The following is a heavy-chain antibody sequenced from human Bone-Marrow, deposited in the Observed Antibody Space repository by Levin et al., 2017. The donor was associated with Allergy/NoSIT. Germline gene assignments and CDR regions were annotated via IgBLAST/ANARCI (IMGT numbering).Heavy chain of an antibody. CDR2: IWYDGSNK. Sequence: PGESLKISCAASGFTFSSYGMHWVRQAPGKGLEWVAVIWYDGSNKYYADSVKGRFTISRDNSKNTLYLQMNSLRAEDTAVYYCARDRVRGSAFDIWGQGTMVTVSS. CDR3: ARDRVRGSAFDI. CDR1: GFTFSSYG. D-gene: IGHD3-10*01. V-gene: IGHV3-33*01. J-gene: IGHJ3*02.